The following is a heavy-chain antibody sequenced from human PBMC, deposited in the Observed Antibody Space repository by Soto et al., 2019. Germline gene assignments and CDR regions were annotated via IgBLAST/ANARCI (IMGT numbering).Heavy chain of an antibody. Sequence: TGGSLRISCAASGFTFSSYGMHWVRQAPGKGLEWVAVISYDGSNKYYADSVKGRFTISRDNSKNTLYLQMNSLKTEDTGVYYCATPLPGVTTAGRDPFYYYGMDVWGQGTTV. CDR3: ATPLPGVTTAGRDPFYYYGMDV. V-gene: IGHV3-30*03. J-gene: IGHJ6*02. CDR2: ISYDGSNK. D-gene: IGHD6-25*01. CDR1: GFTFSSYG.